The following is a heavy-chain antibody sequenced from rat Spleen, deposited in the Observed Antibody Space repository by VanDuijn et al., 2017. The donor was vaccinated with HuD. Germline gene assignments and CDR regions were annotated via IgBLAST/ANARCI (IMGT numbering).Heavy chain of an antibody. Sequence: QVQLKESGPGLVQPSQTLSLTCTVSDFSFPSYNIHWVRQPPGKGLEWMGVIWSNGGTDYNSAIKSRLSISRDTSKSQVFLKMNSLQTEDIATYYCARGETYYGYTPFPYWGQGTLVTVSS. CDR2: IWSNGGT. CDR3: ARGETYYGYTPFPY. D-gene: IGHD1-9*01. V-gene: IGHV2-30*01. J-gene: IGHJ3*01. CDR1: DFSFPSYN.